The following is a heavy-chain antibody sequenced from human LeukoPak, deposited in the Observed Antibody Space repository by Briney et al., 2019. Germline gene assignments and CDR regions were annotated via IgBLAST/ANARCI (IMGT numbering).Heavy chain of an antibody. CDR1: RDTFTRCA. CDR3: ARDSGAPVRAFDI. V-gene: IGHV1-69*13. J-gene: IGHJ3*02. Sequence: SVKVSCKASRDTFTRCAFSWVRQAPGQGLEWMGGIIPIDGTANFGQKFQGRVTITADESTSTAYMELSNLRSEDTAIYYCARDSGAPVRAFDIWGQGTMVTVSS. D-gene: IGHD3-10*01. CDR2: IIPIDGTA.